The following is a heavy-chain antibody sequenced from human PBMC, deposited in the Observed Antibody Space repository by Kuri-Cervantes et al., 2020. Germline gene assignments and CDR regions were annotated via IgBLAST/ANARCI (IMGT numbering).Heavy chain of an antibody. D-gene: IGHD3-9*01. J-gene: IGHJ4*02. V-gene: IGHV4-61*08. CDR1: GGSISSGGYY. CDR3: ARVLLYYDILTGYYKSGYFDY. CDR2: INHSGST. Sequence: SQTLSLTCAVSGGSISSGGYYWSWIRQPPGKGLEWIGEINHSGSTNYNPSLKSRVTISVDTSKNQFSLKLSSVTAADTAVYYCARVLLYYDILTGYYKSGYFDYWGQRTLVTVSS.